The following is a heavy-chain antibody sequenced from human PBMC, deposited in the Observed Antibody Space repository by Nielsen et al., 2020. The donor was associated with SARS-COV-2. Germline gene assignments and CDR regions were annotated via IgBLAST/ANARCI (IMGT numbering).Heavy chain of an antibody. V-gene: IGHV4-59*12. CDR2: IYYSGST. J-gene: IGHJ6*02. Sequence: WIRQPPGKGLEWIGYIYYSGSTYYNPSLKSRVTISVDTSKNQFSLKLSSVTAADTAVYYCASSSVYGESTGNYYYYYGMDVWGQGTTVTVSS. CDR3: ASSSVYGESTGNYYYYYGMDV. D-gene: IGHD2/OR15-2a*01.